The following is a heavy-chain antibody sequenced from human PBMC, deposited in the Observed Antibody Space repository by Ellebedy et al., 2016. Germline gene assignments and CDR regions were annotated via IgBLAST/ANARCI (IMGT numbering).Heavy chain of an antibody. Sequence: SETLSLTCTVSGGSISSSSYYWGWIRQPPGKGLEWIGSIYYSGSTYYNPSLKSRVTISVDTSKNQFSLKLSSVTAADTAVYYCARHAVFGSPFSYWGQGTLVTVSS. CDR3: ARHAVFGSPFSY. V-gene: IGHV4-39*01. CDR1: GGSISSSSYY. J-gene: IGHJ4*02. CDR2: IYYSGST. D-gene: IGHD3-10*02.